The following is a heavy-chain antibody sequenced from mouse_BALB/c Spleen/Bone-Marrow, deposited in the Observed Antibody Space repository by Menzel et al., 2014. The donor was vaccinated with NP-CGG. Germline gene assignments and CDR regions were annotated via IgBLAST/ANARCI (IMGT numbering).Heavy chain of an antibody. CDR3: ARRSQGYAMDY. V-gene: IGHV2-9*02. CDR1: GFSLTSYG. D-gene: IGHD3-2*02. Sequence: QVQLQQSGPGLVAPSQGLSITCTVSGFSLTSYGVHWVRQPPGKGLEWLGVIWAGGSTNYNSALMSRLSISKDNSKSQVFLKMNSLQTDDTAMYYCARRSQGYAMDYWGQGTSVTVSS. CDR2: IWAGGST. J-gene: IGHJ4*01.